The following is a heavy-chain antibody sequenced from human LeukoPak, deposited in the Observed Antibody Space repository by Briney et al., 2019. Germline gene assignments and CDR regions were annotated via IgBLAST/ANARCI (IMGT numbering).Heavy chain of an antibody. CDR2: ISYDGSNK. V-gene: IGHV3-30*01. CDR1: GFTFSSYA. CDR3: ARMGVLLWFGETSGVDY. D-gene: IGHD3-10*01. J-gene: IGHJ4*02. Sequence: GGSPRLSCAASGFTFSSYAMHWVRQAPGKGLEWVAVISYDGSNKYYADSVKGRFTISRDNSKNTLYLQMNSLRAEDTAVYYCARMGVLLWFGETSGVDYWGQGTLVTVSS.